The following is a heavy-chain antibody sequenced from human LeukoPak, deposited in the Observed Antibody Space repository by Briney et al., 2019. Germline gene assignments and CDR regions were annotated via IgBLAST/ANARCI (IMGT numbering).Heavy chain of an antibody. J-gene: IGHJ5*01. Sequence: ASVKVSCKASENTLSRYYMNWVRQAPGQGLEWMGIINPTGGGASYAQKFQGRVTMTIDTSTSTFYLELSSLTSQDTAVYCCARDGHGTSTWGWFDPWGQGTLVTVSS. D-gene: IGHD7-27*01. CDR3: ARDGHGTSTWGWFDP. V-gene: IGHV1-46*01. CDR2: INPTGGGA. CDR1: ENTLSRYY.